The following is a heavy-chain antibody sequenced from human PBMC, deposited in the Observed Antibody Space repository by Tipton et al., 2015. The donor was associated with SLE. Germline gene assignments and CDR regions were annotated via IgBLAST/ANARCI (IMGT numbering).Heavy chain of an antibody. J-gene: IGHJ3*02. V-gene: IGHV4-34*01. CDR2: INHSGST. CDR3: ARRRITMILARQMYAFDI. D-gene: IGHD3-22*01. CDR1: GGSFSGYY. Sequence: TLSLTCAVYGGSFSGYYWCWIRQPPGKGLEWIGEINHSGSTNYNPSLKSRVTISVDTSKNQFSLKLSSVTAADTAVYYCARRRITMILARQMYAFDIWGQGTMVTVSS.